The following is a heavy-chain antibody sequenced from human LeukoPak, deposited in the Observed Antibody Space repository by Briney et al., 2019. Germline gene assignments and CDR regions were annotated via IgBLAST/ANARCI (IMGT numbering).Heavy chain of an antibody. CDR1: GFTFSTYT. J-gene: IGHJ4*02. V-gene: IGHV3-21*01. CDR3: VRTGSTLVRGVYDY. D-gene: IGHD3-10*01. Sequence: PGGPLRLSCAASGFTFSTYTMNGVRQAPGKGLDWVSSISSSSHYIYYADTVKGRFTISRENAKHSLYLQMNSLRAEDTAVYFCVRTGSTLVRGVYDYWGQGTLVTVSS. CDR2: ISSSSHYI.